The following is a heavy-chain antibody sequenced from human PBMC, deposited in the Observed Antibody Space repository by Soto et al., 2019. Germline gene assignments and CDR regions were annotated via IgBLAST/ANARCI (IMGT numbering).Heavy chain of an antibody. V-gene: IGHV5-51*01. Sequence: GESLKISCKGSGYSFTSYWIGWVRQMPGKGLEWMGIIYPGDSDTRYSPSFQGQVTISADKSLSTAYLQWSSLKASDTAMYYCARHIVVVPADTEGCFDPWGQGTLVTVSS. CDR2: IYPGDSDT. D-gene: IGHD2-2*01. CDR1: GYSFTSYW. J-gene: IGHJ5*02. CDR3: ARHIVVVPADTEGCFDP.